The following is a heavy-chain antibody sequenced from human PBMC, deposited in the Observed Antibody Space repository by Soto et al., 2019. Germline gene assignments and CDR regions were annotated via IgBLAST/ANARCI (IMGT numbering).Heavy chain of an antibody. Sequence: GGSLRLSCAASGFTFSSYAMHWVRQAPGKGLEWVAVISYDGSNKYYADSVKGRFTVSRDNSKNTLYLQMNSLRAEDTAVYYCAKVGDNYYDSSGYYYARGAFDIWGQGTMVTVSS. CDR1: GFTFSSYA. J-gene: IGHJ3*02. CDR2: ISYDGSNK. D-gene: IGHD3-22*01. CDR3: AKVGDNYYDSSGYYYARGAFDI. V-gene: IGHV3-30-3*01.